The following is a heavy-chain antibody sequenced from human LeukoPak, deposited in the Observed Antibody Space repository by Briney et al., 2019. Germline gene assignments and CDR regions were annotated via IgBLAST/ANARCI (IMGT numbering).Heavy chain of an antibody. D-gene: IGHD6-19*01. V-gene: IGHV4-4*07. Sequence: PSETLSLTCTVSGASISTYYWSWFRQPAGKGLEWIGRIYTSGSTNYNPSLKSRVTISVDTSKNQFSLKLSSVTAADTAVYYCARDTIYSSGWYATYWGQGTLVTVSS. CDR2: IYTSGST. CDR3: ARDTIYSSGWYATY. J-gene: IGHJ4*02. CDR1: GASISTYY.